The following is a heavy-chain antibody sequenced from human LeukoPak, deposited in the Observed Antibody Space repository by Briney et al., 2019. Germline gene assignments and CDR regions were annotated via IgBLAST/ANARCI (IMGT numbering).Heavy chain of an antibody. V-gene: IGHV3-53*01. CDR3: ARDNYDSSGFT. Sequence: GGSLRLSCAASGFTVSNTYMSWVRQAPGKGLEWVSIIYSGGGTRYADSVKGRFTISRDNSRNTLYLQMNSLRAEDTALYYCARDNYDSSGFTWGQGTLVTVSS. J-gene: IGHJ4*02. CDR2: IYSGGGT. CDR1: GFTVSNTY. D-gene: IGHD3-22*01.